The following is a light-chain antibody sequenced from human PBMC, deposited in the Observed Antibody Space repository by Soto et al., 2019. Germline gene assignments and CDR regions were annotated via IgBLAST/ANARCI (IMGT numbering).Light chain of an antibody. V-gene: IGLV1-40*01. J-gene: IGLJ2*01. CDR2: GNN. Sequence: QSVLTQPPSVSGAPGQRVTISCTGSISNIGAGYDVHWYQQLPGTAPKLLIYGNNNRPSGVPDRFSGSKSGTSASLTITGLQAEDETDYYCQSYDSSLSGNVVFGGGTKLTVL. CDR3: QSYDSSLSGNVV. CDR1: ISNIGAGYD.